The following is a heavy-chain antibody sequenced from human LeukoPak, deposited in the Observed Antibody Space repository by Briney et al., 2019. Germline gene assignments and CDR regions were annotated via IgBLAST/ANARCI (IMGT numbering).Heavy chain of an antibody. CDR3: ARDHGYYGSTNYFDY. CDR1: GSTFSSYS. V-gene: IGHV3-21*01. J-gene: IGHJ4*02. Sequence: KAGGSLRLSCAASGSTFSSYSMNWVRQAPGKGLEWVSSISSSSSYIYYADSVKGRFTISRDSAKNSLYLQMNSLRAEDTAVYYCARDHGYYGSTNYFDYWGQGTLVTVSS. D-gene: IGHD3-10*01. CDR2: ISSSSSYI.